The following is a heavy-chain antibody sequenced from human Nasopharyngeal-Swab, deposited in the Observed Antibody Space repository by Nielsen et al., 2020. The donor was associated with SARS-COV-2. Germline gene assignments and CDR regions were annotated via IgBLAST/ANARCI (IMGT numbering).Heavy chain of an antibody. CDR1: GLTFSSYA. J-gene: IGHJ4*02. CDR3: AAPTGY. Sequence: GGSLRLSCAASGLTFSSYAMSWVRQAPGKGLEWVSAISGSGGSTYYADSVKGRFTISRDNSKNTLYLQMHRPRAEDTSVYYCAAPTGYWGQGTLVTVSS. D-gene: IGHD3-9*01. V-gene: IGHV3-23*01. CDR2: ISGSGGST.